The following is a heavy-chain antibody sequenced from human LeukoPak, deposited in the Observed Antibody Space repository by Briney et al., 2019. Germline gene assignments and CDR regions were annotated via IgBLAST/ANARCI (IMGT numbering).Heavy chain of an antibody. Sequence: PSETLSLTCAVYGGSFSGYYWSWIRQPPGKGLEWIGEINHSGSTNYNPSLKSRVTISVDTSKNQLSLKLSSVTAADTAVYYCAREGAYYFDYWGQGTLVTVSS. J-gene: IGHJ4*02. CDR1: GGSFSGYY. V-gene: IGHV4-34*01. CDR3: AREGAYYFDY. CDR2: INHSGST. D-gene: IGHD1-26*01.